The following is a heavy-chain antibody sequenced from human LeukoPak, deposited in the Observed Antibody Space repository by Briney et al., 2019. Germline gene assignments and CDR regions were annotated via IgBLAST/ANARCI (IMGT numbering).Heavy chain of an antibody. CDR3: ARGRSSGWYYVWFDP. CDR2: INHSGSA. J-gene: IGHJ5*02. CDR1: GGSFSGHY. V-gene: IGHV4-34*01. D-gene: IGHD6-19*01. Sequence: SETLSLTCAVYGGSFSGHYWSWIRQPPGKGLEWIGEINHSGSANYNPSLKSRATISVDTSKNQFSLKLSSVTAADTAVYYCARGRSSGWYYVWFDPWGQGTLVTVSS.